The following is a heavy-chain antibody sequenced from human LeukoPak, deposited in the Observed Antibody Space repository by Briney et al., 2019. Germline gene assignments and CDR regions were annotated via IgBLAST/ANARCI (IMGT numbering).Heavy chain of an antibody. Sequence: GSLRLSCAASGFTFDDYGMSWVRQAPGKGLEWVSGINWNGGSTGYADSVKGRFTISRDNAKNSLYLQMNSLRAEDTALYYCARIAVAGTLGDLDYWGQGTLVTVSS. D-gene: IGHD6-19*01. CDR2: INWNGGST. V-gene: IGHV3-20*04. J-gene: IGHJ4*02. CDR3: ARIAVAGTLGDLDY. CDR1: GFTFDDYG.